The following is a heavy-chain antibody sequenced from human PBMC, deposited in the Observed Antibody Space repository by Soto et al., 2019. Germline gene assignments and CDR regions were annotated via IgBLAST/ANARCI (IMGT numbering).Heavy chain of an antibody. Sequence: GASVKVSCKASGYTFTCYYMHWVRQAPGQGLEWMGWINPNSGGTNYAQKFQGWVTMTRDTSISTAYMELSRLRSDDTAVYYCARLSIGDYGNWFDPWGQGTLVTVSS. D-gene: IGHD3-10*01. CDR3: ARLSIGDYGNWFDP. V-gene: IGHV1-2*04. CDR2: INPNSGGT. CDR1: GYTFTCYY. J-gene: IGHJ5*02.